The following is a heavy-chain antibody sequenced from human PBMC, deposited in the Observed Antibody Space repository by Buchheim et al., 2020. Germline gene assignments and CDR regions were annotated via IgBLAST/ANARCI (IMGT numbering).Heavy chain of an antibody. CDR1: GGSLSGYY. V-gene: IGHV4-34*01. CDR2: INHSGST. Sequence: QVQLQQWGAGLLKPSETLSLTCAVYGGSLSGYYWSWIRQPPGKGLEWIGEINHSGSTNYNPSLKSRVTISVDTSKNQFSFKLSSVTAADTAVYYCARSNSGTYSVGFDPWGQGTL. D-gene: IGHD1-26*01. J-gene: IGHJ5*02. CDR3: ARSNSGTYSVGFDP.